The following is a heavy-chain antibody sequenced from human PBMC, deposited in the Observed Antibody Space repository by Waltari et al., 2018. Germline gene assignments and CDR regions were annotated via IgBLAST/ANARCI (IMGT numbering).Heavy chain of an antibody. CDR3: ARDMEENWNLGGAIRY. CDR1: GFTFSSYS. J-gene: IGHJ4*02. CDR2: ISSSSSYI. Sequence: EVQLVESGGGLVKPGGSLRLSCAASGFTFSSYSMNWVRQAPGKGLEWVSSISSSSSYIYYADSVKGRFTISRDNAKNSLYLQMNSLRSEDTAVYYCARDMEENWNLGGAIRYWGQGTLVTVSS. D-gene: IGHD1-7*01. V-gene: IGHV3-21*04.